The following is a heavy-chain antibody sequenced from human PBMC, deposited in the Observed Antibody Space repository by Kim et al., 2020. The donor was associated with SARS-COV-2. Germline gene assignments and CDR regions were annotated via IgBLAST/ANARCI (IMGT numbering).Heavy chain of an antibody. J-gene: IGHJ6*02. CDR3: ARRWPVYYYYGMDV. CDR1: GYTFTSYG. V-gene: IGHV1-18*01. D-gene: IGHD6-13*01. CDR2: ISAYNGNT. Sequence: ASVKVSCKASGYTFTSYGISWVRQAPGQGLEWMGWISAYNGNTNYAQKLQGRVTMTTDTSTSTAYMELRSLRSDDTAVYYCARRWPVYYYYGMDVWGQGTTVTVSS.